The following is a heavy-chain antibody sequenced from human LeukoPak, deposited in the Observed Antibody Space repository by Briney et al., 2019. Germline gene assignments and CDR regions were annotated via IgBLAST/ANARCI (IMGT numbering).Heavy chain of an antibody. CDR2: INPNSGGT. CDR1: GYTFTGDY. Sequence: GASVKVSCKASGYTFTGDYIHWVRQAPGQGLEWMGWINPNSGGTYYAQNFQGRVTMTRDTSISTAYMELSRLTSDDTAVYYCAREVVYGGNPTPLNWGQGTLVTVSS. J-gene: IGHJ4*02. CDR3: AREVVYGGNPTPLN. D-gene: IGHD4-23*01. V-gene: IGHV1-2*02.